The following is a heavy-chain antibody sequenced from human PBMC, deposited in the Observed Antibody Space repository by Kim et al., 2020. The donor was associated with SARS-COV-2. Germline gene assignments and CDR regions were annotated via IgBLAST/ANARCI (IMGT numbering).Heavy chain of an antibody. Sequence: GGSLRLSCAASGFTFSDYYMSWIRQAPGKGLEWVSYISSSGSTIYYADSVKGRFTISRDNAKNSLYLQMNSLRAEDTAVYYCARDPVPAAMPVSWFDPWGQGTLVTVSS. J-gene: IGHJ5*02. D-gene: IGHD2-2*01. CDR2: ISSSGSTI. CDR1: GFTFSDYY. CDR3: ARDPVPAAMPVSWFDP. V-gene: IGHV3-11*01.